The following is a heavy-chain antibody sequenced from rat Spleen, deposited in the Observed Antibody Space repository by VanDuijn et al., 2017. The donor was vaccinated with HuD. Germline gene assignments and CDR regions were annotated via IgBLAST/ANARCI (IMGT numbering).Heavy chain of an antibody. CDR3: ARWGYGSY. V-gene: IGHV3-3*01. D-gene: IGHD1-11*01. CDR2: INSAGST. Sequence: EVQLQESGPGLVKPSQSLSLTCSVTGYSITSSYRWNWIRKFPGNKLEWMGYINSAGSTNYNPSLKSRISITRDTSKNQFFLQVNSVTTEDTATYYCARWGYGSYWGQGTLVTVSS. CDR1: GYSITSSYR. J-gene: IGHJ3*01.